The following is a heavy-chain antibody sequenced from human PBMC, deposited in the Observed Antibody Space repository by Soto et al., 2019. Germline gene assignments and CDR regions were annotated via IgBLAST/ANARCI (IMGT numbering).Heavy chain of an antibody. Sequence: SVKVSCKASGATFSSYAISWVRQAPGQGLEWMGGIIPIFGTANYAQKFQGRVTITADESTSTAYMELSSLRSEDTAVYYSARGSLYNWFDPWGQGSLGTISS. J-gene: IGHJ5*02. CDR3: ARGSLYNWFDP. CDR2: IIPIFGTA. D-gene: IGHD1-26*01. CDR1: GATFSSYA. V-gene: IGHV1-69*13.